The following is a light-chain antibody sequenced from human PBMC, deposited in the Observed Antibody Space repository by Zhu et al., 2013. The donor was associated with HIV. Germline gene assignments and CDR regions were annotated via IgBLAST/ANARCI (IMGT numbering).Light chain of an antibody. V-gene: IGKV3-20*01. CDR2: GSS. CDR3: QQYGTSPR. Sequence: EIVLTQSPGTLYVSPGESATLSCRTSQTIDTLYLAWYQQKRGQAPRLLVYGSSRRATGIPDRFSGSGSGTDFTLTISRLEPEDFAVYYCQQYGTSPRFGQGTRLDFK. J-gene: IGKJ5*01. CDR1: QTIDTLY.